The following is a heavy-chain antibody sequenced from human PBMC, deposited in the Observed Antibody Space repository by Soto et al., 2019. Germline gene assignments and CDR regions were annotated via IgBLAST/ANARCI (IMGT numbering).Heavy chain of an antibody. CDR3: ARVPIDTYMIYWSDP. Sequence: SETLSLTCSVSGASVTTHDYYWAWIRQHPGKGLEWIGYAYYAGTTYYNPSLKSRAAISVETSSNRFSLNLTSVTAADTAVYYCARVPIDTYMIYWSDPWGQGTLVTVSS. CDR2: AYYAGTT. D-gene: IGHD3-16*01. J-gene: IGHJ5*02. CDR1: GASVTTHDYY. V-gene: IGHV4-31*03.